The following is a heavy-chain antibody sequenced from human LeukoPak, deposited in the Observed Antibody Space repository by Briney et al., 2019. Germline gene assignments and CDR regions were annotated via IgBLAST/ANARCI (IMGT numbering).Heavy chain of an antibody. CDR1: GGSISNCF. CDR3: VRHTTSGWYQVVY. V-gene: IGHV4-59*01. Sequence: SETLCLTCTVSGGSISNCFWSRIRQPPGKELEWIGFITYSGNTDHNPSLKSRVTISVDASKNQFSLKLTSVTAADTAVYYCVRHTTSGWYQVVYWGQGTLATVSS. D-gene: IGHD6-19*01. CDR2: ITYSGNT. J-gene: IGHJ4*02.